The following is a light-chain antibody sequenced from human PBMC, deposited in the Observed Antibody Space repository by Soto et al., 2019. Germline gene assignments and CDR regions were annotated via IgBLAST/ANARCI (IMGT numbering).Light chain of an antibody. CDR1: QSVGSK. CDR3: QQYNTWPPFT. J-gene: IGKJ3*01. Sequence: EIVMTQSPATLSVSPGERASLSCRASQSVGSKLAWYQHKPGQAPRLLIYDASTRATGFPARFSGSGSGTEFTLTISSLQPEDFAVYYCQQYNTWPPFTFGPGTKVDI. CDR2: DAS. V-gene: IGKV3-15*01.